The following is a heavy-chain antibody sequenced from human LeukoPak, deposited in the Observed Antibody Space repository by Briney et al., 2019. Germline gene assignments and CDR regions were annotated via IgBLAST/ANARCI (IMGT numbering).Heavy chain of an antibody. V-gene: IGHV1-2*06. CDR3: ARVLYTRGYYYGSGSHTFDY. CDR1: GYTFTGYY. Sequence: GASVKVSCKASGYTFTGYYMHWVRQAPGQGLEWMGRINPNSGGTNYAQKFQGRVTMTRDTSISTAYMELSRLRSDDTAVYYCARVLYTRGYYYGSGSHTFDYWGQRTLVTVSS. CDR2: INPNSGGT. D-gene: IGHD3-10*01. J-gene: IGHJ4*02.